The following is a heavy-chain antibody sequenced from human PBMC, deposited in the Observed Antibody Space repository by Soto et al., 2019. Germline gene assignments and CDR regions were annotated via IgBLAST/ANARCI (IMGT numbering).Heavy chain of an antibody. CDR3: AREGYDYVWGSYPNNWFDP. D-gene: IGHD3-16*02. Sequence: ASVKVSCKASGYTFTSYGSSWVRQAPGQVLEWMGWISAYNGNTNYAQKLQGRVTMTTDTSTSTAYMELRSLRSDDTAVYYCAREGYDYVWGSYPNNWFDPWGQGTLVTVSS. CDR1: GYTFTSYG. V-gene: IGHV1-18*01. J-gene: IGHJ5*02. CDR2: ISAYNGNT.